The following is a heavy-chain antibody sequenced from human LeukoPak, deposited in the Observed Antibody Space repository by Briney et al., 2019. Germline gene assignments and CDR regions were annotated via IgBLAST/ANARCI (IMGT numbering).Heavy chain of an antibody. D-gene: IGHD7-27*01. J-gene: IGHJ4*02. CDR2: ISSNGGST. Sequence: GGSLRLSCSASGFTFSSYAMHWVRQSPGKGLEYVSAISSNGGSTYYADSVKGRFTIFRDNSKNTLYLQMSSLRAEDTAVYYCVKNWGYGDDYWGQGTLVTVSS. V-gene: IGHV3-64D*06. CDR1: GFTFSSYA. CDR3: VKNWGYGDDY.